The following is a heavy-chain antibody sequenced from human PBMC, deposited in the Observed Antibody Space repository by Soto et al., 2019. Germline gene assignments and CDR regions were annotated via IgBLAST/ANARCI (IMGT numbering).Heavy chain of an antibody. J-gene: IGHJ4*02. CDR2: INHSGST. Sequence: SETLSLTCAVYGGSFSGYYWSWIRQPPGKGLEWIGEINHSGSTNYNPSLKSRVTISVDTSKNQFSLKLSSVTAADTAVYYCARSAGNAGRFSEYWGQGTVVTVSS. V-gene: IGHV4-34*01. CDR3: ARSAGNAGRFSEY. D-gene: IGHD2-15*01. CDR1: GGSFSGYY.